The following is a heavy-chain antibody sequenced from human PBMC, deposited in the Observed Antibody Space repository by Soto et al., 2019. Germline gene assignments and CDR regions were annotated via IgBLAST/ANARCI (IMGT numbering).Heavy chain of an antibody. V-gene: IGHV3-23*01. CDR2: ISNTGGST. J-gene: IGHJ4*02. Sequence: GGSLRLSCAASGFIFSTYAMNWVRQAPGKGLECVSAISNTGGSTFYAESVRGRFTISRDNSINTLYLQMTSLRAEDTAVYYCAKDVESGWYEAFDYWGPGTLVTVSS. D-gene: IGHD6-19*01. CDR3: AKDVESGWYEAFDY. CDR1: GFIFSTYA.